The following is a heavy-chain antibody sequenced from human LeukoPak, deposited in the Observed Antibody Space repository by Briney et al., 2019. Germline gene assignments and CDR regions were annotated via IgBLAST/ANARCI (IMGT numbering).Heavy chain of an antibody. Sequence: ASVKVSCKASGYTFTSYDINWVRQATGQGLEWMGWMNPNSGNTGYAQKFQGRVTMTRDMSTSTVYMELSSLRSEDTAVYYCAREMGIDDYSNYGSGAVDYWGQGTLVTVSS. CDR3: AREMGIDDYSNYGSGAVDY. D-gene: IGHD4-11*01. V-gene: IGHV1-8*02. CDR1: GYTFTSYD. CDR2: MNPNSGNT. J-gene: IGHJ4*02.